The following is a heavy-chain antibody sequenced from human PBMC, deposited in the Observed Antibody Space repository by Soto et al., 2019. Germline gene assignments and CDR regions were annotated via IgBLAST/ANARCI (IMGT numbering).Heavy chain of an antibody. D-gene: IGHD6-19*01. J-gene: IGHJ6*02. Sequence: TLSLTCTVSGGSISSYYWSWIRQPPGKGLEWIGYIYYSGSTNYNPSLKSRVTISVDTSKNQFSLKLSSVTAADTAVYYCARTRAGTGGYYYYGMDVWGQGTTVTVSS. CDR3: ARTRAGTGGYYYYGMDV. CDR2: IYYSGST. V-gene: IGHV4-59*01. CDR1: GGSISSYY.